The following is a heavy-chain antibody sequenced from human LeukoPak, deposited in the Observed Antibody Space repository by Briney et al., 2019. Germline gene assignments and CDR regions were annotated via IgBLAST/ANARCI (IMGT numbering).Heavy chain of an antibody. Sequence: PSETLSLTCTVSGGSISSGGYYWSWIRQPPGKGPEWTGYIYHSGSTYYNPSLKSRVTISVDRSKNQFSLKLSSVTAADTAVYYCAREGTYGYREIDYWGQGTLVTVSS. CDR3: AREGTYGYREIDY. V-gene: IGHV4-30-2*01. CDR1: GGSISSGGYY. D-gene: IGHD5-18*01. CDR2: IYHSGST. J-gene: IGHJ4*02.